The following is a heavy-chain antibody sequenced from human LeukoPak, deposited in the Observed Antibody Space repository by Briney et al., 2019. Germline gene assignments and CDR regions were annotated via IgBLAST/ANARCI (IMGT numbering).Heavy chain of an antibody. CDR3: ARGPSIAARYDAFDI. CDR1: GLTFSSYA. V-gene: IGHV3-23*01. CDR2: ISGSGGST. D-gene: IGHD6-6*01. Sequence: GGSLRLSCVASGLTFSSYAMSWVRQAPGKGLEWVSTISGSGGSTYYADSVKGRFTISRDNSKNTLYLQVISLRAEDTAVYYCARGPSIAARYDAFDIWGQGTMVTVSS. J-gene: IGHJ3*02.